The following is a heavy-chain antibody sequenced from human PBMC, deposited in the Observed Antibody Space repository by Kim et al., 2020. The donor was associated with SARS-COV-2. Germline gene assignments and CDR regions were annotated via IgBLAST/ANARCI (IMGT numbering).Heavy chain of an antibody. CDR3: ARTLWRKGFDY. Sequence: SETLSLTCAVYGGSFSGYYWSWIRQPPGKGLEWIGEINHSGSTNYNPSLKSRVTISVDTSKNQFSLKLSSVTAADTAVYYCARTLWRKGFDYWGQGTLVTVSS. V-gene: IGHV4-34*01. J-gene: IGHJ4*02. D-gene: IGHD3-3*01. CDR2: INHSGST. CDR1: GGSFSGYY.